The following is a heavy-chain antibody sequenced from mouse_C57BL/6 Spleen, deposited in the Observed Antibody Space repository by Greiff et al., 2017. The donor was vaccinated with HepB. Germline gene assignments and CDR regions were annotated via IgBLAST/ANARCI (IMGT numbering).Heavy chain of an antibody. J-gene: IGHJ2*01. CDR2: ISYDGSN. CDR3: ARAPFYSNAFDD. CDR1: GYSITSGYY. D-gene: IGHD2-5*01. Sequence: EVKLEESGPGLVKPSQSLSLTCSVTGYSITSGYYWNWIRQFPGNKLEWMGYISYDGSNNYHPSLKNRISITRATSKNQFFLKLNSVTTEDTATYYGARAPFYSNAFDDWGQGTTLTVSS. V-gene: IGHV3-6*01.